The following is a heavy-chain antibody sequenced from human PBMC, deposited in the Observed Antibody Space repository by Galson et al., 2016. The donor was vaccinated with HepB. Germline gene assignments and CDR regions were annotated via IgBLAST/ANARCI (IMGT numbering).Heavy chain of an antibody. CDR2: FSTRSSYI. Sequence: SLRLSCAASGFTFSISSMNWVRQAPGKGLVWVSSFSTRSSYIYYADSVKGRFTNARDNAKNSLFLQMNSLRAEDTAIYYCARDPPYYHDRSGYFFDYWGQGTLVTVSS. J-gene: IGHJ4*02. V-gene: IGHV3-21*06. CDR3: ARDPPYYHDRSGYFFDY. D-gene: IGHD3-22*01. CDR1: GFTFSISS.